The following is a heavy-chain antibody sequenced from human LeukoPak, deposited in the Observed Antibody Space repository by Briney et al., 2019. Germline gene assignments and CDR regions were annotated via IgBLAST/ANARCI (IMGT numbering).Heavy chain of an antibody. D-gene: IGHD3-10*01. J-gene: IGHJ6*02. CDR3: ARDPGLITMVRDYGMDV. CDR2: ISAYNGNT. Sequence: GASVKVSCKASGYTFTSYGISWGRQAPGQGLEWMGWISAYNGNTNYAQKLQGRVTMTTDTSTSTAYMELRSLRSDDTAVYYCARDPGLITMVRDYGMDVWGQGTTVTVSS. CDR1: GYTFTSYG. V-gene: IGHV1-18*01.